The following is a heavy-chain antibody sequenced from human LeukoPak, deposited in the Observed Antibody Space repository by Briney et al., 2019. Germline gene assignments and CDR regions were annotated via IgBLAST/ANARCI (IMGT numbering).Heavy chain of an antibody. Sequence: SETLSLTCAVYGGSFSGYYWSWIRQPPGKGLEWIGEINHSGSTNYNPSLKSRVTISIDTSKNQFSLKLSSVTAADTAVYYCARGQNWGSYFDYWGQGTLVTVSS. J-gene: IGHJ4*02. D-gene: IGHD7-27*01. CDR1: GGSFSGYY. V-gene: IGHV4-34*01. CDR2: INHSGST. CDR3: ARGQNWGSYFDY.